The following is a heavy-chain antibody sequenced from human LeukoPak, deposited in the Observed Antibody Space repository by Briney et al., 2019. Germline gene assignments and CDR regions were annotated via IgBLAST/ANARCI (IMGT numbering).Heavy chain of an antibody. Sequence: SVKVSCKASGGTFSSYAISWVRQAPGQGLEWMGRIIPILGIANYAQKFQGRVTITADKSTSTAYMELSSLRSEDTAVYYCARDFSGYDFVSYFDYWGQGTLITVSS. J-gene: IGHJ4*02. CDR2: IIPILGIA. CDR1: GGTFSSYA. V-gene: IGHV1-69*04. D-gene: IGHD5-12*01. CDR3: ARDFSGYDFVSYFDY.